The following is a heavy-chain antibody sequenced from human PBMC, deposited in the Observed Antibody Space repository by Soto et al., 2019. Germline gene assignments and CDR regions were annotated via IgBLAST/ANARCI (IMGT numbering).Heavy chain of an antibody. CDR3: AQTLGLAVAGPGRFDL. CDR1: GGTFSNYA. V-gene: IGHV1-69*12. Sequence: QVQLVQSGAAVKKPGSSVKVSCKASGGTFSNYAISWVRQAPGQGLEWMGGITPIFGTANYAQKFQGRGTITADESMSTAYMELSRLRPDDTAVYYCAQTLGLAVAGPGRFDLWGRGTLVTVSS. D-gene: IGHD6-19*01. J-gene: IGHJ2*01. CDR2: ITPIFGTA.